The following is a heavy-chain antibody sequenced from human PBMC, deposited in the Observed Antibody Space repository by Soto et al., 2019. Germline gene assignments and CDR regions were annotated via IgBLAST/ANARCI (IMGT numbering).Heavy chain of an antibody. CDR2: ISGSGGST. Sequence: EVQLLESGGGLVQPGGSLRLSCAASGFTFSSYAMNWVRQAPGKGLEWVSAISGSGGSTYYADSVKGRFTISRDNSKNALYLQMNSLRAEATAVYYCAKDVPISNWYFDYWGQGTLVTVSS. J-gene: IGHJ4*02. CDR1: GFTFSSYA. V-gene: IGHV3-23*01. D-gene: IGHD4-4*01. CDR3: AKDVPISNWYFDY.